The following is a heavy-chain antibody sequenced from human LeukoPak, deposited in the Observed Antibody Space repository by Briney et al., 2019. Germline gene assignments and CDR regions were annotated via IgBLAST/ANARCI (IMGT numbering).Heavy chain of an antibody. D-gene: IGHD2-2*01. Sequence: SETLSLTCTVSGGSISSYYWSWIRQPPGKGLEWIGHIYYSGSTNYNPSLKSRVTISVDTSKNQFSLKLSSVTAADTAVYYCARVKTDIVVVPAATLFDYWGQGTLVTVSS. V-gene: IGHV4-59*01. J-gene: IGHJ4*02. CDR2: IYYSGST. CDR1: GGSISSYY. CDR3: ARVKTDIVVVPAATLFDY.